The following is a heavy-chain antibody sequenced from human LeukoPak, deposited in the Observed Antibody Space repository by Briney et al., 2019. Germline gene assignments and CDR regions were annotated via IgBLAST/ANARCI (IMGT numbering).Heavy chain of an antibody. D-gene: IGHD6-6*01. CDR3: VSYSSSSVHDFDP. J-gene: IGHJ5*02. CDR1: GFTFSSYG. CDR2: IYYSGST. V-gene: IGHV4-38-2*01. Sequence: GTLRLSCAASGFTFSSYGMSWVRQAPGKGLEWIGSIYYSGSTYYNPSLKSRVTISVDTSKNQFSLKLSSVTAADTAVYYCVSYSSSSVHDFDPWGQGTLVTVSS.